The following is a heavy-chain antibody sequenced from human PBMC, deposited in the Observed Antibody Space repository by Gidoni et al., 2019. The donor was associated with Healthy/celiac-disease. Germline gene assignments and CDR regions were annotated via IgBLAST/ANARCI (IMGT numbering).Heavy chain of an antibody. CDR2: INHSGST. D-gene: IGHD2-2*01. Sequence: QVQLQQWGAGLLKPSETLSLTCAVYGGSFSGYYWSWIRQPPGKGLEWIGEINHSGSTNYNPSLKSRVTISVDTSKNQFSLKLSSVTAADTAVYYCARGRAGAVGCSSTSCYPFRQLRGFDPWGQGTLVTVSS. CDR3: ARGRAGAVGCSSTSCYPFRQLRGFDP. CDR1: GGSFSGYY. J-gene: IGHJ5*02. V-gene: IGHV4-34*01.